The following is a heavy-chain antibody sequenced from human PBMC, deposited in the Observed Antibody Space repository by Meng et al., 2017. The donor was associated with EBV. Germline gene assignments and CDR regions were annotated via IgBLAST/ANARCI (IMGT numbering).Heavy chain of an antibody. CDR2: ISAYNGNT. D-gene: IGHD3-22*01. CDR3: ARDGRLYDTPSPFDY. J-gene: IGHJ4*02. Sequence: QVQVVQCWAEVKKPGASVKVPCKASGYTFPSYGISWVRQAPGQGLEWMGWISAYNGNTNYAQKLQGRVTMTTDTSTSTAYMELRSLRSDDTAVYYCARDGRLYDTPSPFDYWGQGTLVTVSS. CDR1: GYTFPSYG. V-gene: IGHV1-18*01.